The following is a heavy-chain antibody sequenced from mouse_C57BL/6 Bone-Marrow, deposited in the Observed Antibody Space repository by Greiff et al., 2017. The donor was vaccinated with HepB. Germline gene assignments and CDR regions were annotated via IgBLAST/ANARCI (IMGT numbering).Heavy chain of an antibody. D-gene: IGHD2-14*01. V-gene: IGHV5-17*01. J-gene: IGHJ2*01. CDR1: GFTFSDYG. Sequence: EVNLVESGGGLVKPGGSLKLSCAASGFTFSDYGMHWVRQAPEKGLEWVAYISSGSSTIYYADTVKGRFTISRDNAKNTLFLQMTSLRSEDTAMYYCARRYFLDYWGQGTTLTVSS. CDR2: ISSGSSTI. CDR3: ARRYFLDY.